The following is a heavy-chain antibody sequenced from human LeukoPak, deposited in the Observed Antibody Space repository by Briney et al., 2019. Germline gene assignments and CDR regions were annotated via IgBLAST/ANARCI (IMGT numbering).Heavy chain of an antibody. D-gene: IGHD3-22*01. V-gene: IGHV3-64*01. Sequence: GGSLRLSCAASGFTFSSYAMHWVRQAPGKGLECVSAISSNGGSTYYANSVKGRFTISRDNSKNTLYLQMGSLRAEDMAVYYCARDYYDSSGIGYYFDYWGQGTLVTVSS. CDR1: GFTFSSYA. CDR2: ISSNGGST. CDR3: ARDYYDSSGIGYYFDY. J-gene: IGHJ4*02.